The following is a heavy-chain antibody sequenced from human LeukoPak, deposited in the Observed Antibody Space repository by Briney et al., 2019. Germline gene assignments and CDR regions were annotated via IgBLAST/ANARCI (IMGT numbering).Heavy chain of an antibody. CDR2: ISGSSGII. J-gene: IGHJ6*02. CDR3: AKYPPTVTTFYSYGMDV. Sequence: PGGSLRLSCAASGFTFNTYTMNWVRQAPGKGLEWVSYISGSSGIIDYADSVRGRFTISRDNAKNSLYLQMNSLRAEDTAVYYCAKYPPTVTTFYSYGMDVWGQGTSVTVSS. CDR1: GFTFNTYT. V-gene: IGHV3-48*01. D-gene: IGHD4-11*01.